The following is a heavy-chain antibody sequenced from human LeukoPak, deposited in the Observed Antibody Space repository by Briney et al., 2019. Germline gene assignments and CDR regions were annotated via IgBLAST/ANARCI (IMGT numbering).Heavy chain of an antibody. Sequence: KPSATLSLTCAVSGYSISSGYYWGWLRQPPGKGLEWIGSIYHSGSTYYNPSLKSRVTISVDTSKNQFSLKLSSVTAADTAVYYCARGMDVWGKGTTVTVSS. CDR2: IYHSGST. CDR3: ARGMDV. J-gene: IGHJ6*04. V-gene: IGHV4-38-2*01. CDR1: GYSISSGYY.